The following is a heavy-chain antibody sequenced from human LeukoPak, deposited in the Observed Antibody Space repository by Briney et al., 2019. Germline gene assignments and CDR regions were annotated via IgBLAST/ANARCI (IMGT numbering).Heavy chain of an antibody. V-gene: IGHV3-23*01. Sequence: PAGSLRLSCAASGFTFSSYARSGVRQAPGKGLGWVSAISGSGGSTYYADSVKGRFTISRDNSKNTLYLQMNSLRAEDTAVYYCAKEGPYYYDSSGYWPFDYWGQGTLVTVSS. CDR1: GFTFSSYA. J-gene: IGHJ4*02. D-gene: IGHD3-22*01. CDR3: AKEGPYYYDSSGYWPFDY. CDR2: ISGSGGST.